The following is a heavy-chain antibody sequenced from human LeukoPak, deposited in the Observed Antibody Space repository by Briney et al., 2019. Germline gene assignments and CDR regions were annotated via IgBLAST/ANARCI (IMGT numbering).Heavy chain of an antibody. CDR2: TCYRSKWYN. CDR3: ARDLEYSSSSRFDY. CDR1: GDSVSSNSAA. J-gene: IGHJ4*02. V-gene: IGHV6-1*01. D-gene: IGHD6-6*01. Sequence: SQTLSLTCAISGDSVSSNSAAWNWIRQSPSRGLEWLGRTCYRSKWYNDYAVSVKSRITINPDTSKNQLSLQLNSVTPEDTAVYYCARDLEYSSSSRFDYWGQGTLVTVSS.